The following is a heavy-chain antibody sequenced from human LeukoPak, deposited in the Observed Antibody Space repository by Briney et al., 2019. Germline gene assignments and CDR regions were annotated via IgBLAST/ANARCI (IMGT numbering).Heavy chain of an antibody. J-gene: IGHJ3*02. D-gene: IGHD6-13*01. CDR1: GGSISSYY. CDR2: IYYSGST. Sequence: KSSETLSLTCTVSGGSISSYYWSWIRQPPGKGLEWIGYIYYSGSTNYNPSLKSRVTISVDTSKNQFSLKLSSVTAADTAVYYCAKMTRSSSWSYDAFDIWGQGTMVTVSS. V-gene: IGHV4-59*01. CDR3: AKMTRSSSWSYDAFDI.